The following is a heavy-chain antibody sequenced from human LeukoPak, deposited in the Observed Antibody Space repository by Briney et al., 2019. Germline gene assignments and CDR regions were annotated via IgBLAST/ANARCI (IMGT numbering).Heavy chain of an antibody. CDR2: LRFDGVI. V-gene: IGHV4-4*07. CDR1: GVSINSHY. J-gene: IGHJ3*02. CDR3: ARDGGTVWAFDI. Sequence: PSETLSLTFTVSGVSINSHYWGWIRQPVGKGLEWIGRLRFDGVIDYSPSLTSRVTMSVDASKRQFSLKVTSVTAADTAVYYCARDGGTVWAFDIWGQGTMVTVSS. D-gene: IGHD2-15*01.